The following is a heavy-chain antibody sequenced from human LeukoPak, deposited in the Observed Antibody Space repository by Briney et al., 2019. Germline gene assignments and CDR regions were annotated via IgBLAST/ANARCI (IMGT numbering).Heavy chain of an antibody. J-gene: IGHJ4*02. Sequence: SETLSLTCAVYGGSFSGYYWSWIRQPPGKGLEWIGESNHSGSTNYNPSLKSRVTISVDTSKNQFSLKLSSVTAADTAVYYCARVPVYDSSGYPDYWGQGTLVTVSS. CDR1: GGSFSGYY. CDR3: ARVPVYDSSGYPDY. V-gene: IGHV4-34*01. CDR2: SNHSGST. D-gene: IGHD3-22*01.